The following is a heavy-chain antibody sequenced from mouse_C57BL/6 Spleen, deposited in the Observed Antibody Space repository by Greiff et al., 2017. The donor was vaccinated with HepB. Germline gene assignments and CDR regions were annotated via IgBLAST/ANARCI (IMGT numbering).Heavy chain of an antibody. CDR3: AGLGATGEDYFDY. CDR2: ISYSGST. D-gene: IGHD2-2*01. J-gene: IGHJ2*01. V-gene: IGHV3-8*01. Sequence: EVQLQESGPGLAKPSQTLSLTCSVTGYSITSDYWNGIRKFPGNKLEYMGYISYSGSTYYNPSLKSRISITRDTSKNQYYLMLNSVTTEDTATSYCAGLGATGEDYFDYWGKATTLTFSS. CDR1: GYSITSDY.